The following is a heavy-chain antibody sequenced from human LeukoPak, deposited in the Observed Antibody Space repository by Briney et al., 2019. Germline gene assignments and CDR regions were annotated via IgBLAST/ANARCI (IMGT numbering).Heavy chain of an antibody. CDR3: ARKCSSSWYADY. V-gene: IGHV3-33*01. J-gene: IGHJ4*02. CDR2: IWYDGSNK. Sequence: PGGSLRLSCAASGFIFSDYGMHWVRQAPGKGLEWVAVIWYDGSNKYYADSVKGRFTISRDNSKNTLYLEMRSLRDEDTAVYYCARKCSSSWYADYWGQGTQVTVSS. D-gene: IGHD6-13*01. CDR1: GFIFSDYG.